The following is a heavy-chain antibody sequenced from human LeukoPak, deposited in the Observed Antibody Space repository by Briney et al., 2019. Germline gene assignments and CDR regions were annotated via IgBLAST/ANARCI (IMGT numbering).Heavy chain of an antibody. V-gene: IGHV4-34*01. CDR2: INHSGST. J-gene: IGHJ6*03. D-gene: IGHD4-17*01. Sequence: PSETLSLTCAVYGGSFSGYYWSWIRQPPGKGLEWIGEINHSGSTNYNPSLKSRVTISVDTSKSQFSLKLSSVTAADTAVYYCARGRAVTSIYYYYMDVWGKGTTVTVSS. CDR3: ARGRAVTSIYYYYMDV. CDR1: GGSFSGYY.